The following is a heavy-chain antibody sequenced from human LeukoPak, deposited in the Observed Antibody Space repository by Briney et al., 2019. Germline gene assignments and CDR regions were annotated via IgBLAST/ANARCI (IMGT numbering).Heavy chain of an antibody. CDR1: GFTFSSYA. V-gene: IGHV3-64*01. J-gene: IGHJ3*02. CDR3: ARGGFDYYDSSGSDAFDI. CDR2: ISSNGGST. D-gene: IGHD3-22*01. Sequence: GGSLRLSCAASGFTFSSYAMHWVRQAPGKGLEYVSAISSNGGSTYYANSVKGRFTISRDNSKNTLYLQMGSLRAEDMAVYYCARGGFDYYDSSGSDAFDIWGQGTMVTVSS.